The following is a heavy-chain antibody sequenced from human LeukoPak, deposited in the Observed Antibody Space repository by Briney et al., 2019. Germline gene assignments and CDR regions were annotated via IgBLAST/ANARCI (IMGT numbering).Heavy chain of an antibody. CDR1: GFTFSTYW. CDR3: ARGGIGSPTVDY. J-gene: IGHJ4*02. Sequence: GGSLRFSCAASGFTFSTYWMHWVRQAPGEGLAWLSRINTDGSTTTYADSVKGRFTISRDNAKNTLYLQVNSLRAEDTAVYYCARGGIGSPTVDYWGQGTLVTLSS. V-gene: IGHV3-74*01. D-gene: IGHD1-26*01. CDR2: INTDGSTT.